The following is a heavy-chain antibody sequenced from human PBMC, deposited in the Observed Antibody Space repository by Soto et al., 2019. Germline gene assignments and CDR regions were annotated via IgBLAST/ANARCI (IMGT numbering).Heavy chain of an antibody. V-gene: IGHV1-46*01. CDR3: ARASIPNYYYYGMDV. D-gene: IGHD2-2*02. J-gene: IGHJ6*02. CDR2: INPSGGST. Sequence: QVQLVQSGAEVKKPGASVKVSCKASGYTFTSYYMHWVRQAPGQGLEWMGIINPSGGSTSYAQKFQGRVTLTRDTSTSTVYMELSSLRSEDTAVYYCARASIPNYYYYGMDVCGQGTTVTVSS. CDR1: GYTFTSYY.